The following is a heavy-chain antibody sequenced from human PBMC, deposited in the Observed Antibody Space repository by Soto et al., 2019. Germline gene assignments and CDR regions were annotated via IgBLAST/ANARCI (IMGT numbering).Heavy chain of an antibody. CDR3: ARHMRGLGYCSSTSCLDWFDP. J-gene: IGHJ5*02. V-gene: IGHV4-59*08. CDR1: GGSISSYY. D-gene: IGHD2-2*01. CDR2: IYYSGST. Sequence: SETLSLTCTVSGGSISSYYWSWIRQPPGKGLEWIGYIYYSGSTNYNPSLKSRVTISVDTSKNQFSLKLSSVTAADTAVYYCARHMRGLGYCSSTSCLDWFDPWGQGTLVTVSS.